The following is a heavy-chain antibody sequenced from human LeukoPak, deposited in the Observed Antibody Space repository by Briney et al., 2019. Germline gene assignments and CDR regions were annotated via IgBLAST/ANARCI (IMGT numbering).Heavy chain of an antibody. J-gene: IGHJ5*02. D-gene: IGHD6-19*01. V-gene: IGHV3-7*04. CDR2: INQDGSEK. CDR3: ARALGDIAVAGTGWFDP. CDR1: GFTFSTYW. Sequence: AGGSLRLSCAVAGFTFSTYWMSWVRQAPGKGLEWVANINQDGSEKYYVDSVKGRFTISRDNAKNSLYLQMSSLRAEDTAVYYCARALGDIAVAGTGWFDPWGQGTLVTVPS.